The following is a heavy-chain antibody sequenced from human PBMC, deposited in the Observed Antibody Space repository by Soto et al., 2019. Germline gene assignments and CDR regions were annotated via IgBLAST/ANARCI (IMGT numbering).Heavy chain of an antibody. D-gene: IGHD1-7*01. CDR1: GSTFSSYW. Sequence: PGGSLRLSCAASGSTFSSYWMYWVRQAPGEGLVWVSRIKTDGSITSYADSVRGRFTVSRDNARDMLYLQMNSLRAEDTAVYYCAKDMNSVPEYWGQGTLVTVSS. CDR3: AKDMNSVPEY. CDR2: IKTDGSIT. V-gene: IGHV3-74*01. J-gene: IGHJ4*02.